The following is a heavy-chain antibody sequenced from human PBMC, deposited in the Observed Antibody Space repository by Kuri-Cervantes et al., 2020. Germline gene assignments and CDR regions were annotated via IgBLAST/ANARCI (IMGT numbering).Heavy chain of an antibody. CDR2: IIPIFGTA. CDR1: GGTFSSYA. V-gene: IGHV1-69*13. J-gene: IGHJ4*02. CDR3: ARRHRCELLAGPFYDY. Sequence: SVKVSCKASGGTFSSYAISWVRQAPGQGLEWMGGIIPIFGTANYAQKFQGRVTITADESTSTAYMELSSLRSEDTAVYYCARRHRCELLAGPFYDYWGQGTLVTVSS. D-gene: IGHD1-26*01.